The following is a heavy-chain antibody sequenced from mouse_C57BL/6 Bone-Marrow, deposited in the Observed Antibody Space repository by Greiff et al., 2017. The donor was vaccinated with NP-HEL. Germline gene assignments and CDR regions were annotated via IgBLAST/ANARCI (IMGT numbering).Heavy chain of an antibody. CDR1: GYTFTDYE. V-gene: IGHV1-15*01. Sequence: QVQLQQSGAELVRPGASVTLSCKASGYTFTDYEMHWVKQTPVHGLVWIGAIDPETGGTAYNQKFKGKAILTADKSSSTAYMELRSLTSEDSAVYYCTSDGYDEGYAMDYWGQGTSVTVSS. J-gene: IGHJ4*01. D-gene: IGHD2-2*01. CDR2: IDPETGGT. CDR3: TSDGYDEGYAMDY.